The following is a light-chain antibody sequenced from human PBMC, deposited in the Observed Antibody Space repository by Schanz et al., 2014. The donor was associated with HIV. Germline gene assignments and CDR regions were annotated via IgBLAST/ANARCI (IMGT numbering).Light chain of an antibody. CDR1: QSISTW. CDR2: AAS. CDR3: QQYDSSPVT. V-gene: IGKV1-5*01. J-gene: IGKJ5*01. Sequence: DIQMTQSPSTLSASVGDRLTITCRASQSISTWLAWYQQKPGKAPKVLIYAASTLQSGVPSRFSGSGSGTDFTLTISSLQPEDFATYYCQQYDSSPVTFGQGTRLETK.